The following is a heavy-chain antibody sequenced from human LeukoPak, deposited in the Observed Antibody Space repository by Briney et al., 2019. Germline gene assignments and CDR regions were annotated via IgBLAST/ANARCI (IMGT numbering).Heavy chain of an antibody. D-gene: IGHD5-12*01. CDR1: GYTFTNYE. Sequence: ASVKVSCKASGYTFTNYEINWVRQGTGQGLEWLGWMNPSSGNTGYAQKFQGRVTMTRDTSISTAYMELSSLRSEDTAVYYCAKRPSGQFGGYSGYEEDEYFQHWGQGTLVTVSS. CDR2: MNPSSGNT. J-gene: IGHJ1*01. V-gene: IGHV1-8*01. CDR3: AKRPSGQFGGYSGYEEDEYFQH.